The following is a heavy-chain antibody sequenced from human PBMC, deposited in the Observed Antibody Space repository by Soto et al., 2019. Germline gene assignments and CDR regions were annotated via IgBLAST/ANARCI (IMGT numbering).Heavy chain of an antibody. D-gene: IGHD3-9*01. V-gene: IGHV3-30-3*01. CDR2: ISYDGSNK. Sequence: PGGSLRLSCAASGFTFSSYAMHWVRQAPGKGLEWVAVISYDGSNKYYADSVKGRFTISRDNSKNTLYLQMNSLRAEDTAVYYCARIPTAYYDILTGPPPNGWGQGTLVTVSS. CDR3: ARIPTAYYDILTGPPPNG. CDR1: GFTFSSYA. J-gene: IGHJ4*02.